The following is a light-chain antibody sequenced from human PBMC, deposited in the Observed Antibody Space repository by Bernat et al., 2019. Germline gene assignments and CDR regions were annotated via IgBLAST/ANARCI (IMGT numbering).Light chain of an antibody. J-gene: IGKJ2*01. V-gene: IGKV3-20*01. CDR1: QSVSSSY. CDR2: GTS. CDR3: QVYDNSPPSYT. Sequence: IVLTQSPGTLSLSPGETATLSCRASQSVSSSYLAWYQHKPGQAPRLPMHGTSSRATGIPDRFSGSVSGTDFTLTISRLEPDDFAVYYCQVYDNSPPSYTFGQGTKLEIQ.